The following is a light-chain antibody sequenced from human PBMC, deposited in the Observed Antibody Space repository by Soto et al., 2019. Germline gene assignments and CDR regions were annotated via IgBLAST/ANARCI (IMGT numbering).Light chain of an antibody. Sequence: QSVLTQPPSVSGAPGQRVTISCTGSSSNIGAGYDVHWYQQRPGTAPKLLIYGNKNRPSGVPDRFSGSKSGTSDSLAITGLQAEDEADYYCQSYDSSLSVSYVFGTGTKLTVL. J-gene: IGLJ1*01. V-gene: IGLV1-40*01. CDR1: SSNIGAGYD. CDR3: QSYDSSLSVSYV. CDR2: GNK.